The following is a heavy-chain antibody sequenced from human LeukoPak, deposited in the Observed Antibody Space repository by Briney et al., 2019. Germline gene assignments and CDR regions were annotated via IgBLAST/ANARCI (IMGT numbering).Heavy chain of an antibody. V-gene: IGHV1-46*01. CDR3: ARDPDYGGASNWFDP. D-gene: IGHD3-16*01. CDR2: TNPSGGST. J-gene: IGHJ5*02. CDR1: GYTFTSYY. Sequence: ASVKVSCKASGYTFTSYYMHWVRQAPGQGLEWMGITNPSGGSTSYAQKFQGRVTMTRDTSTSTVYMELSSLRSEDTAVYYCARDPDYGGASNWFDPWGQGTLVTVSS.